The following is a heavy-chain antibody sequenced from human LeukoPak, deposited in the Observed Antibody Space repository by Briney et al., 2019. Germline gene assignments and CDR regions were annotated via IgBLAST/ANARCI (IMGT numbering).Heavy chain of an antibody. CDR2: IYPGDSDT. D-gene: IGHD3-9*01. J-gene: IGHJ4*02. V-gene: IGHV5-51*01. Sequence: GESLRISCEGSGYRFSDHWIGWVRQMPGKGLEWMGIIYPGDSDTRYNPSFQGQVTISADKSISTAYLQWSSLKASDTAMYYCARSPIGYFDWLALYYWGQGTLVTVSS. CDR1: GYRFSDHW. CDR3: ARSPIGYFDWLALYY.